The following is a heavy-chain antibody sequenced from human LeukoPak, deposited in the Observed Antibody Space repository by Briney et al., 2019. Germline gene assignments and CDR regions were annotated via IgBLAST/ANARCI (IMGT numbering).Heavy chain of an antibody. CDR3: ARVTERDSNLYGMDV. J-gene: IGHJ6*02. D-gene: IGHD4-11*01. Sequence: SVKVSCKASGGTSSSYAISWVRQAPGQGLEWMGGVFPIFGITNYAQKFQGRVSITADESTSTAFMELSSLRSEDTAVYYCARVTERDSNLYGMDVWGQGTTVTVSS. V-gene: IGHV1-69*13. CDR1: GGTSSSYA. CDR2: VFPIFGIT.